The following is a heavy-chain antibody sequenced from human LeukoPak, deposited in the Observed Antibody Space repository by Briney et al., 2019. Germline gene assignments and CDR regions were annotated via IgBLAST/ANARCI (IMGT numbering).Heavy chain of an antibody. CDR2: MNPNSGNT. CDR3: ARGRDLYSDYDTAYYYGMDV. J-gene: IGHJ6*02. D-gene: IGHD5-12*01. V-gene: IGHV1-8*01. Sequence: ASVKVSCKASGYTFTSYDINWVRQATGQGLEWMGWMNPNSGNTGYAQKFQGRVTMTRNTSISTAYMELSSLRSEDTAVYYCARGRDLYSDYDTAYYYGMDVWGQGTTVTVSS. CDR1: GYTFTSYD.